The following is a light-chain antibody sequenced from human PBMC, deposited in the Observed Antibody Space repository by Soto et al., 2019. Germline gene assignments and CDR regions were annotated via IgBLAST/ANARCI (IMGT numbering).Light chain of an antibody. CDR3: FSYTSSTAYV. CDR2: EVT. J-gene: IGLJ1*01. Sequence: QSVLAQPASVSGSPGQSITIPCTGTTSDIGAYDYVSWYQQHPGKVPKLIIFEVTKRPSGFSSRFSGSKSGNTASLTISGLQAEDEADYYCFSYTSSTAYVFGTGTKVTVL. CDR1: TSDIGAYDY. V-gene: IGLV2-14*01.